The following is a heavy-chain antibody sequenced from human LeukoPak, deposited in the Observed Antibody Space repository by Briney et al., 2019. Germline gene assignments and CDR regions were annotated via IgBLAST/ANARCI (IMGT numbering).Heavy chain of an antibody. CDR2: IYYSGST. CDR3: ARQASVSIDY. Sequence: SETLSLTCTVSGGTISSYYWSWIRQPPGKGLEWIGYIYYSGSTNYNPSLKSRVTISVDTSKNQFSLKLSSVTAADTAVYYCARQASVSIDYWGQGTLVTVSS. V-gene: IGHV4-59*08. J-gene: IGHJ4*02. CDR1: GGTISSYY.